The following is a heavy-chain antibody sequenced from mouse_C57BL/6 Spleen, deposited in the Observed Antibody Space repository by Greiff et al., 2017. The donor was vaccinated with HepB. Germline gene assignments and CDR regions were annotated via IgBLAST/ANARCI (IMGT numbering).Heavy chain of an antibody. CDR3: ARWDYPSSWFAY. CDR1: GYTFTSYW. CDR2: IDPSDSYT. Sequence: QVQLQQPGAELVMPGASVKLSCKASGYTFTSYWMHWVKQRPGQGLEWIGEIDPSDSYTNYNQKFKGKSTLNVDKSSSTAYMQLSSLTSEDSAVYYCARWDYPSSWFAYWGQGTLVTVSA. J-gene: IGHJ3*01. D-gene: IGHD4-1*01. V-gene: IGHV1-69*01.